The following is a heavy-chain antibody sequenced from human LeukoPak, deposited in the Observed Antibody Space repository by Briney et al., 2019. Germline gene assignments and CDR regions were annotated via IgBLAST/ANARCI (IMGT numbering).Heavy chain of an antibody. CDR1: GYNFSTNW. D-gene: IGHD3-10*01. V-gene: IGHV5-51*01. Sequence: GXSLQISCQGSGYNFSTNWIAWVRQPPGRGLEWMGIIYPADFDTRYSTSFQGQVTISVDKSIKTCCLQWSSLKASDTAMYYCARGESLVRGVIDYWGQGTLVTVSS. J-gene: IGHJ4*02. CDR2: IYPADFDT. CDR3: ARGESLVRGVIDY.